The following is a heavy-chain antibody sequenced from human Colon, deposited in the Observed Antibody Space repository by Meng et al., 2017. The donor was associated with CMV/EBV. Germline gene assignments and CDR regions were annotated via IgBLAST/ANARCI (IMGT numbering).Heavy chain of an antibody. J-gene: IGHJ4*02. CDR1: GYTFTSLD. CDR3: ARGIEAGLDY. V-gene: IGHV1-8*01. CDR2: MNPRRGIT. Sequence: KVSCKAYGYTFTSLDINWVRQATGQGPEWMGWMNPRRGITAYEQKFQGRVTMTRDTSIDTAYMELTSLKSEDTAIYYCARGIEAGLDYWGQGTLVTVSS. D-gene: IGHD5-12*01.